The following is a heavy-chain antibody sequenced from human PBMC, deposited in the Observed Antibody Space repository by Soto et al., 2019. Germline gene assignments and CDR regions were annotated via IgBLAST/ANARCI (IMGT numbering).Heavy chain of an antibody. Sequence: GASVKVXCKASGYTLTGYYMHWVRQAPGQGLEWMGWINPNSGGTNYAQKFQGWVTMTRDTSISTAYMELSRLRSDDTAVYYCAREGGLVWAAAGTGAILHHGMDVWGQGTTVTVSS. D-gene: IGHD6-13*01. V-gene: IGHV1-2*04. CDR3: AREGGLVWAAAGTGAILHHGMDV. CDR2: INPNSGGT. J-gene: IGHJ6*02. CDR1: GYTLTGYY.